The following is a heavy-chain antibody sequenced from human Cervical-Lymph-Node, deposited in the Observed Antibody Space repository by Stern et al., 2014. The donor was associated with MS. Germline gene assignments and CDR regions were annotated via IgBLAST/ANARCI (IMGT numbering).Heavy chain of an antibody. Sequence: QVQLVESGDEVKQPGASVKVSCRSSGYSFTDYYFHWVRQAPGQGLEWMGCINPSVGVTDYAHQFRGRVTMTRGSPMNTAYMEMSGLRSDDTAVYYCQAFPAYWGQGTLITVSS. CDR2: INPSVGVT. CDR1: GYSFTDYY. CDR3: QAFPAY. J-gene: IGHJ4*02. V-gene: IGHV1-2*02.